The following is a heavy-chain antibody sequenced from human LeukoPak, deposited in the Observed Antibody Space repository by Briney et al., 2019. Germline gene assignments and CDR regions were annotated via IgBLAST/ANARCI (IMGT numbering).Heavy chain of an antibody. CDR1: GGSIASGSYY. V-gene: IGHV4-39*02. J-gene: IGHJ4*02. Sequence: SETLSLTCRVSGGSIASGSYYWGWVRQSPGKGLDWIGSVHSNGKTYYNPSLNNRLIISADTSTDQFSLRLSPVTAADTAVYFCVRDIGNFEIEYWGQGTLVTVSS. CDR3: VRDIGNFEIEY. CDR2: VHSNGKT. D-gene: IGHD1-7*01.